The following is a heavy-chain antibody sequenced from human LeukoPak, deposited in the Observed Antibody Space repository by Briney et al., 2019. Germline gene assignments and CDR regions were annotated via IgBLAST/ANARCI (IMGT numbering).Heavy chain of an antibody. J-gene: IGHJ3*02. CDR1: GGSISSGSYY. CDR2: IYSSGST. Sequence: PSETLSLTCTVSGGSISSGSYYWSWIRQPAGKGLEWIGRIYSSGSTNYNPSLKSRVTISQDTSKNQVSLKLSSVTAADTAEYYCARDPRYSSSAHVFDIWGQGTMVTVSS. V-gene: IGHV4-61*02. CDR3: ARDPRYSSSAHVFDI. D-gene: IGHD6-6*01.